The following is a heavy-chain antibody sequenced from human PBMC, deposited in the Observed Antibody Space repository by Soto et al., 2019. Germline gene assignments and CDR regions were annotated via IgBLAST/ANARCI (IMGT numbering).Heavy chain of an antibody. CDR1: GFTFNSYD. CDR2: ISYDGNSK. V-gene: IGHV3-30-3*01. CDR3: ARTGLQWLATYYFDS. Sequence: QVQVVESGGGVVQPGRSLRLSCVASGFTFNSYDMHWVRQSPGKGLEWVAVISYDGNSKYYTDSVKGRFTIYRDNSKNTLYLQMNNLRPEDTSVYYCARTGLQWLATYYFDSWGQGTLVTVSS. D-gene: IGHD6-19*01. J-gene: IGHJ4*02.